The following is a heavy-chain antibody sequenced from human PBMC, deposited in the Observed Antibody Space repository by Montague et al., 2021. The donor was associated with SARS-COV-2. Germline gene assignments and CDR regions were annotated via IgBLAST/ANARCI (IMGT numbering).Heavy chain of an antibody. V-gene: IGHV4-31*03. CDR2: IHYSGST. J-gene: IGHJ5*02. CDR3: ARDGTAGDWFDP. CDR1: GGSIRSENYY. D-gene: IGHD1-26*01. Sequence: TLSLTCTVSGGSIRSENYYWSWIPQHPGKGLEWIGYIHYSGSTDYNPSLNSRVSISVDTSKNQFSLKLRSVTAADTAVYFCARDGTAGDWFDPWGQGTLVTVSS.